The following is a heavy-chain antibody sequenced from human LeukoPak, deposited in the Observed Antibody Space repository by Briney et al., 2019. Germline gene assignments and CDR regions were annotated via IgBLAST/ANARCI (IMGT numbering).Heavy chain of an antibody. Sequence: ASVKVSCKASGYTFTGYYMHWARQAPGQGLEWMGWINPNSGGTNYAQKFQGWVTMTRDTSISTAYMELSRLRSDDTAVYYCARGSDIVVVVAASPPDYWGQGTLVTVSS. CDR2: INPNSGGT. CDR1: GYTFTGYY. J-gene: IGHJ4*02. CDR3: ARGSDIVVVVAASPPDY. D-gene: IGHD2-15*01. V-gene: IGHV1-2*04.